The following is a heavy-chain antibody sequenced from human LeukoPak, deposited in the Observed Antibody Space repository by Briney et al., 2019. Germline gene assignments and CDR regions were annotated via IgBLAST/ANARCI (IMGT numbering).Heavy chain of an antibody. CDR3: AKVAGIVGATSPFDY. CDR1: GFTFDDYA. J-gene: IGHJ4*02. D-gene: IGHD1-26*01. V-gene: IGHV3-9*01. CDR2: ISWNSGSI. Sequence: GGSLRLSCAASGFTFDDYAMHWVRQAPGKGLEWVSGISWNSGSIGYADSVKGRFIISRDNAKNSLYLQMNSLRAEDTALYYCAKVAGIVGATSPFDYWGQGTLVTVSS.